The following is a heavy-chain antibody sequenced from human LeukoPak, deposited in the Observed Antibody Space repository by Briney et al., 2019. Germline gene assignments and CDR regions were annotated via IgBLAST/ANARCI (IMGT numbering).Heavy chain of an antibody. D-gene: IGHD3-9*01. J-gene: IGHJ5*02. CDR3: ARDWWGNDILTGDNWLDP. Sequence: ASVKVSCKASGYPFTVYSMNWVRQAPGQGLEWMGRINVNSDGTKYTEKFQGRVTMTRDTSISTAYLELSRLRSDDTAVYYCARDWWGNDILTGDNWLDPWGQGTLVTVSS. V-gene: IGHV1-2*06. CDR1: GYPFTVYS. CDR2: INVNSDGT.